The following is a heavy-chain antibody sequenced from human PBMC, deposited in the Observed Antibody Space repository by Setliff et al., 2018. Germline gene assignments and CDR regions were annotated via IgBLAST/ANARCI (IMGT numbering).Heavy chain of an antibody. CDR1: GYSISSGYH. Sequence: SETLSLTCAVSGYSISSGYHWAWIRQLPGKGLEWIGTIYHSGSTYFNPSLESRVTLSVDTSKNQFSLKLSSVTAADTAVYYCARMSGFLYMDVWGKGTTVTVSS. CDR2: IYHSGST. J-gene: IGHJ6*03. V-gene: IGHV4-38-2*01. D-gene: IGHD6-25*01. CDR3: ARMSGFLYMDV.